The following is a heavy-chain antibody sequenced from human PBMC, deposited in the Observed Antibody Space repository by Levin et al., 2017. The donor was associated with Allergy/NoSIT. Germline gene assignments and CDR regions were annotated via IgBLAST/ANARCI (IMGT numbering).Heavy chain of an antibody. CDR3: ARDPYCGGDYYSGAEYFQR. Sequence: ASVKVSCKASGYAFATYGINWVRLAPGRGLEWMGWIGACNGNTNYAQKFQGRVTMTTDTSTSTAYLELRSLRSDDTAVYYCARDPYCGGDYYSGAEYFQRWGQGTLVTVSS. J-gene: IGHJ1*01. D-gene: IGHD2-21*02. CDR1: GYAFATYG. CDR2: IGACNGNT. V-gene: IGHV1-18*01.